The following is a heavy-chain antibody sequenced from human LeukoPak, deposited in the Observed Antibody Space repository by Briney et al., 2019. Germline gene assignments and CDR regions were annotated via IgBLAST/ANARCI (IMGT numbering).Heavy chain of an antibody. Sequence: GESLRLSCAASGFTFSSYWNHWVRQPPGKGLERVSGINWNGGKTGYADSLKGRFTICRDNAKNALYLQMNSLRAEDTALYYCARLGTRYCSTSSCHSQFDYWGQGTLVTVSS. CDR2: INWNGGKT. D-gene: IGHD2-2*01. J-gene: IGHJ4*02. CDR1: GFTFSSYW. V-gene: IGHV3-20*04. CDR3: ARLGTRYCSTSSCHSQFDY.